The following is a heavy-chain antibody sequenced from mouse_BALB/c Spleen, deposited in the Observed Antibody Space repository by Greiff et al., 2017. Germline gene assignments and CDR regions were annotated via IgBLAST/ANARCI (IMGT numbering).Heavy chain of an antibody. J-gene: IGHJ4*01. Sequence: EVQLQESGGGLVQPKGSLKLSCAASGFTFNTYAMNWVRQAPGKGLEWVARIRSKSNNYATYYADSVKDRFTIARDDSQSMLYLQMNNLKTEDTAMYYCVRHGYEGAMDYWGQGTSVTVSS. D-gene: IGHD2-2*01. CDR1: GFTFNTYA. CDR2: IRSKSNNYAT. V-gene: IGHV10-1*02. CDR3: VRHGYEGAMDY.